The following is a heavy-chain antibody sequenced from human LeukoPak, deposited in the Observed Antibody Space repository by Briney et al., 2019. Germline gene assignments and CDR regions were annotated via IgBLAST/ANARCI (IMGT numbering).Heavy chain of an antibody. CDR3: AGLRGYDFWSGYLDV. CDR1: GFTFNNAW. Sequence: GGSLRLSCAASGFTFNNAWMSWVRQAPGKGLEWVGRIKSKTDGGTTDYAAPVKGRFTISRDDLENTLYLQMNSLRAEDTAVYYCAGLRGYDFWSGYLDVWGKGTTVTVSS. CDR2: IKSKTDGGTT. J-gene: IGHJ6*04. D-gene: IGHD3-3*01. V-gene: IGHV3-15*01.